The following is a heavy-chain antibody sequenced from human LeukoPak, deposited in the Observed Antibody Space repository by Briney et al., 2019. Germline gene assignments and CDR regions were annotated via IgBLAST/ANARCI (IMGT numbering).Heavy chain of an antibody. J-gene: IGHJ4*02. CDR2: IYHSGST. V-gene: IGHV4-39*01. Sequence: SETLSLTCTVSGGSISSSSYYWGWIRQPPGKGLEWIGSIYHSGSTYYNPSLKSRVTISVDRSKNQFSLKLSSVTAADTAVYYCARHTGGFSSTRYYFDYWGQGTLVTVSS. CDR3: ARHTGGFSSTRYYFDY. D-gene: IGHD6-13*01. CDR1: GGSISSSSYY.